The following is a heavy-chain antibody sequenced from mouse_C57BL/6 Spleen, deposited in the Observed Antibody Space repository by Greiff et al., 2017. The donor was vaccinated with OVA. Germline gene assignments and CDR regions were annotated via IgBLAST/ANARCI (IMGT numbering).Heavy chain of an antibody. Sequence: QVQLQQSGAELARPGASVKLSCKASGYTFISYGISWVKQRTGQGLEWIGEIYPRSGNTYYNEKFKGKATLTADKSSSTAYMELRSLTSEDSAVYFCARGGRGTPWEGYWGQGTTLTVSS. CDR2: IYPRSGNT. V-gene: IGHV1-81*01. D-gene: IGHD4-1*01. J-gene: IGHJ2*01. CDR1: GYTFISYG. CDR3: ARGGRGTPWEGY.